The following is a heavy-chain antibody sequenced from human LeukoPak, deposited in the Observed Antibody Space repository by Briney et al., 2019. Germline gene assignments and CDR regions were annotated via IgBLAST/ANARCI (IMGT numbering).Heavy chain of an antibody. Sequence: ASVKVSCKASGYTFTSYGISWVRQAPGKGLEWMGGFDPEDGETIYAQKFQGRVTMAEDTSTDTAYMELSSLRSEDTAVYYCATAYSGSYFFFWGQGTLVTVSS. CDR2: FDPEDGET. J-gene: IGHJ4*02. CDR1: GYTFTSYG. V-gene: IGHV1-24*01. CDR3: ATAYSGSYFFF. D-gene: IGHD3-10*01.